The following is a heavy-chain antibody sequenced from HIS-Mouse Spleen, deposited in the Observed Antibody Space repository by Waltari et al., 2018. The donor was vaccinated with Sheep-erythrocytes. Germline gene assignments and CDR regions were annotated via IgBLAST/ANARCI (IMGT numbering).Heavy chain of an antibody. CDR1: GYSFTSYW. V-gene: IGHV5-51*01. CDR2: IYPGDSDT. Sequence: EVQLVQSGAEVKKPGESLKISCKGSGYSFTSYWIGWVRQMPGKGLEWMGLIYPGDSDTRYSPSFQGQVTISADKSISTAYLQWSSLKASDTAMYYCARLRSIGYYYDSSGYSRNWFDPWGQGTLVTVSS. J-gene: IGHJ5*02. D-gene: IGHD3-22*01. CDR3: ARLRSIGYYYDSSGYSRNWFDP.